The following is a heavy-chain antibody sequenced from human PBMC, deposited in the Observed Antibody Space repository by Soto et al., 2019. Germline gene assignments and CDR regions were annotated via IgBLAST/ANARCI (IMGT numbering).Heavy chain of an antibody. CDR3: ARSYCGGDCYSYYFDY. V-gene: IGHV3-7*01. Sequence: GGSLRLSCAASGFTFSSYWMSWVRQAPGKGLEWVANIKQDGSEKYYVDSVKGRFTISRDNAKNSLYLQMNSLRAEDTAVYYCARSYCGGDCYSYYFDYWGQGTLVTVSS. CDR2: IKQDGSEK. J-gene: IGHJ4*02. D-gene: IGHD2-21*02. CDR1: GFTFSSYW.